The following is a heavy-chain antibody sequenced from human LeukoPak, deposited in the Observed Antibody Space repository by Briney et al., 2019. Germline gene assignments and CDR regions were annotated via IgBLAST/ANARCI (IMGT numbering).Heavy chain of an antibody. D-gene: IGHD6-6*01. J-gene: IGHJ4*02. CDR2: ISSTSVYI. CDR3: AWVIEARPGVWAAGF. Sequence: GGSLRLSCATSGFTFNTYSMNWVRQAPGKGLEWVSSISSTSVYIFYADSVKGRFTISRDNAENSLYLQMNSLRVEDTAVYYCAWVIEARPGVWAAGFWGQGTLVTVSS. V-gene: IGHV3-21*01. CDR1: GFTFNTYS.